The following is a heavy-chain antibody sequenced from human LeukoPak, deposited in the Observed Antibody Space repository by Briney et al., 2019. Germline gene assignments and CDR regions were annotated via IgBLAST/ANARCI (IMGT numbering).Heavy chain of an antibody. CDR3: ARDRRPIGCGGDCYTYYFDY. CDR1: GFTFSSYA. D-gene: IGHD2-21*02. V-gene: IGHV3-30-3*01. CDR2: ISYDGSKK. J-gene: IGHJ4*02. Sequence: PGGSLRLSCAASGFTFSSYAMHWVRQAPGKGLEWVAVISYDGSKKYYADSVKGRFTISRDNSKNTLYLQMNSLRAEDTAVYYCARDRRPIGCGGDCYTYYFDYWGQGTLVTVSS.